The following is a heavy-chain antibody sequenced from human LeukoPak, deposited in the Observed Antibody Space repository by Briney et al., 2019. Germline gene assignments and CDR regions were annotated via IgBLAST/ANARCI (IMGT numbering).Heavy chain of an antibody. D-gene: IGHD4-23*01. CDR2: ISSSGNTI. CDR1: GFTFGTYS. CDR3: AREGPVVRGSEVDY. J-gene: IGHJ4*02. V-gene: IGHV3-48*02. Sequence: PGGSLRLSCAASGFTFGTYSMNWVRQAPGKGLEWVSYISSSGNTIYYADSVKGRFTISRDNAKNSLYLQVNSLRDEDTAVYYCAREGPVVRGSEVDYWGQGTLVTVSS.